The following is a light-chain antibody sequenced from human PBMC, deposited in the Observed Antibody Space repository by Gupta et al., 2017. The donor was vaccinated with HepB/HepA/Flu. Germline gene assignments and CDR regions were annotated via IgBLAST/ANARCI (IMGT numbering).Light chain of an antibody. CDR2: AAS. CDR1: QSISSY. Sequence: DIQMTQSPSSLSASVGDRVTITCRASQSISSYLNWYQQKPGKAPKLLIYAASSLQSGVPSRFSGTGSGTDFTLTISRLQPEDFATYYCQQSDSTPRTFDHGTKVDIK. J-gene: IGKJ3*01. V-gene: IGKV1-39*01. CDR3: QQSDSTPRT.